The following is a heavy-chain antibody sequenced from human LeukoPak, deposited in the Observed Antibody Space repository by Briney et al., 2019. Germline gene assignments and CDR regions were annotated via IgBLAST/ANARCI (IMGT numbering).Heavy chain of an antibody. J-gene: IGHJ3*02. CDR1: GSTFSSYW. D-gene: IGHD5-18*01. CDR2: IKQDGSEK. V-gene: IGHV3-7*03. CDR3: ARSLGVDTNRAFDI. Sequence: PGGSLRLSCAASGSTFSSYWMSWVRQAPGKGLEWVANIKQDGSEKYYVDSVKGRFTISRDNAKNSLYLQMNSLRAEDTAVYYCARSLGVDTNRAFDIWGQGTMVTVSS.